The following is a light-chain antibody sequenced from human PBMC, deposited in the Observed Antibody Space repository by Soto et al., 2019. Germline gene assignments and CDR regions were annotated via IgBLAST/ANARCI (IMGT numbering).Light chain of an antibody. CDR2: GAS. CDR3: QQYLRFPIT. J-gene: IGKJ5*01. Sequence: EIILTQSPGTLSLSPGERATLSCRASETIVSNYLAWYQQKPGQAPRLLIYGASRGATGIPDRFSGSGSATEFTLTINRLEPEDFAVYFCQQYLRFPITFGQGTRLDIK. V-gene: IGKV3-20*01. CDR1: ETIVSNY.